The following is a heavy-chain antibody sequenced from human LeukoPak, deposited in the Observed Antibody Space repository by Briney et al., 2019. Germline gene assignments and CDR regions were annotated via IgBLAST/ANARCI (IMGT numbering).Heavy chain of an antibody. CDR3: ARIGGYYDSSGYYYVSTYYYYYYMDV. J-gene: IGHJ6*03. CDR1: GLTFDDHG. D-gene: IGHD3-22*01. Sequence: GGSLRLSCAASGLTFDDHGMSWVRQAPGKGLEWVANIKQDGSEKYYVDSVKGRFTISRDNAKNSLYLQMNSLGAEDTAVYYCARIGGYYDSSGYYYVSTYYYYYYMDVWGKGTTVTISS. CDR2: IKQDGSEK. V-gene: IGHV3-7*01.